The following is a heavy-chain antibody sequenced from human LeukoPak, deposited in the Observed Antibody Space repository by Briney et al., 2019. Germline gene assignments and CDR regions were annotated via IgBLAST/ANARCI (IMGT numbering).Heavy chain of an antibody. J-gene: IGHJ4*02. CDR1: GFTFSSYS. CDR3: ARGGAVVVEDY. CDR2: ISSSSSYI. V-gene: IGHV3-21*01. D-gene: IGHD2-15*01. Sequence: GGSLRLSCAASGFTFSSYSMNWVRQAPGKGLEWVSSISSSSSYIYYADSVKGRFTIPRDNAKNSLYLQMNSLRAEDTAVYYCARGGAVVVEDYWGQGTLVTVSS.